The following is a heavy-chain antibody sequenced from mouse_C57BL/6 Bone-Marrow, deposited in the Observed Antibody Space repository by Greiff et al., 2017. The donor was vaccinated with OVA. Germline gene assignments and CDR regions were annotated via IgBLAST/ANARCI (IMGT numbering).Heavy chain of an antibody. D-gene: IGHD1-1*01. J-gene: IGHJ4*01. CDR1: GFSFTSYA. CDR3: ASYYYGSSEGEMDY. V-gene: IGHV2-9-1*01. CDR2: IWTGGGT. Sequence: VQRVESGPGLVAPSQSLSITCTVSGFSFTSYAISWVRQPPGKGLEWLGVIWTGGGTNYNSALKSRLSISKDNSKSQVFLKMNSLQTDDTARYYCASYYYGSSEGEMDYWGQGTSVTVSS.